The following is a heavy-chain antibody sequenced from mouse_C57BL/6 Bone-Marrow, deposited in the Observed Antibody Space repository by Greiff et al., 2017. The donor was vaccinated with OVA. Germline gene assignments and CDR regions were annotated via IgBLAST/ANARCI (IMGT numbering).Heavy chain of an antibody. Sequence: QVHVKQSGAELVRPGASVKLSCKASGYTFTDYYINWVKQRPGQGLEWIARIYPGSGNTYYNEKFKGKATLTAEKSSSTAYMQLSSLTSEDSAVYFCARSPTGNYYAMDYWGQGTSVTVSS. CDR1: GYTFTDYY. D-gene: IGHD4-1*02. CDR3: ARSPTGNYYAMDY. J-gene: IGHJ4*01. V-gene: IGHV1-76*01. CDR2: IYPGSGNT.